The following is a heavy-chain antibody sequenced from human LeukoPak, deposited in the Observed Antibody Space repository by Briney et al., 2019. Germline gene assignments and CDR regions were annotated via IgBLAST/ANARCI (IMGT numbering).Heavy chain of an antibody. CDR3: ARDPLPFEYSSSRWFDP. CDR1: GYTFTSYG. CDR2: ISAYNGNT. Sequence: GASVKVSCKASGYTFTSYGISWVRQAPGQGLEWMGWISAYNGNTNYAQKLQGRVTMTTDTSTSTAYMELRSPRSDDTAVYYCARDPLPFEYSSSRWFDPWGQGTLVTVSS. V-gene: IGHV1-18*01. J-gene: IGHJ5*02. D-gene: IGHD6-6*01.